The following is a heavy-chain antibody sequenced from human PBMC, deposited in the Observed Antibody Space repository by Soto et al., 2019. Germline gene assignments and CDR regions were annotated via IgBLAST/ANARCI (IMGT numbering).Heavy chain of an antibody. V-gene: IGHV2-70*01. J-gene: IGHJ6*02. CDR3: ARTSCIAARPYYYYYGMDV. D-gene: IGHD6-6*01. CDR2: IDRDDDK. Sequence: SGPTLVNPTQTLTLTCTFSGFSLSTSGMCVSWIRQPPGKALEWLALIDRDDDKYYSTSLKTRLTISKDTSKNQVVLTMTNMDPVDTATYYCARTSCIAARPYYYYYGMDVWGQGTTVTVSS. CDR1: GFSLSTSGMC.